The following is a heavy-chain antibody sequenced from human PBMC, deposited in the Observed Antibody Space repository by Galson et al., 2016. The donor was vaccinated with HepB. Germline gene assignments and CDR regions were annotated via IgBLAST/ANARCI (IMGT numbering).Heavy chain of an antibody. CDR1: GFSFSDYA. V-gene: IGHV3-30*04. J-gene: IGHJ5*02. Sequence: SLRLSCAASGFSFSDYAIHWVRQAPGKGPEWLSIISYGYSIYYADSVKGRFTISRDNSKNTVYLQMNNLRREDTALYYCARDWGSSGRYNWFDPWGQGTLVTVSS. CDR2: ISYGYSI. D-gene: IGHD6-19*01. CDR3: ARDWGSSGRYNWFDP.